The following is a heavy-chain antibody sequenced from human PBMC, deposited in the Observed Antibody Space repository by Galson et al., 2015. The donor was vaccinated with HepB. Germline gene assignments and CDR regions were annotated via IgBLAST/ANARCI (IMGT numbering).Heavy chain of an antibody. CDR2: IDWDDDK. Sequence: PALVKPTQTLTLTCTFSGFSLSTSGMCVSWIRQPPGKALEWLALIDWDDDKYYSTSLKTRLTISKDTSKNQVVLTMTNMDPVDTATYYCARTIAVAGPRDAFDIWGQGTMDTVSS. CDR3: ARTIAVAGPRDAFDI. V-gene: IGHV2-70*01. J-gene: IGHJ3*02. CDR1: GFSLSTSGMC. D-gene: IGHD6-19*01.